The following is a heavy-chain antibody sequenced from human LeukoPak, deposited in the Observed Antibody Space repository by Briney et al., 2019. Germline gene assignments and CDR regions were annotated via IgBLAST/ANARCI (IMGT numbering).Heavy chain of an antibody. V-gene: IGHV1-8*01. Sequence: ASVKVSCKAPGYTFTSYDINWVRQATGQGLEWMGWMNPNSGNTGYAQKFQGRVTMTRNTSISTAYMELSSLRSEDTAVYYCARGLSITIFGVVIHISYYFDYWGQGTLVTVSS. J-gene: IGHJ4*02. CDR3: ARGLSITIFGVVIHISYYFDY. D-gene: IGHD3-3*01. CDR2: MNPNSGNT. CDR1: GYTFTSYD.